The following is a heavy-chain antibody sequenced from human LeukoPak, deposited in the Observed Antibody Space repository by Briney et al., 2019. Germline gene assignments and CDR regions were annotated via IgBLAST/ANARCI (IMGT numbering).Heavy chain of an antibody. Sequence: SETLSLTCAVYGGSFSGYYWSWIRQPPGKGLEWIGKVNHSGSTNYNPSLKSRVTISVDTSKNQFSLKLSSVTAADTAVYYCARQGDSSGVDAFDIWAKGQWSPSLQ. CDR3: ARQGDSSGVDAFDI. CDR2: VNHSGST. J-gene: IGHJ3*02. V-gene: IGHV4-34*01. D-gene: IGHD3-22*01. CDR1: GGSFSGYY.